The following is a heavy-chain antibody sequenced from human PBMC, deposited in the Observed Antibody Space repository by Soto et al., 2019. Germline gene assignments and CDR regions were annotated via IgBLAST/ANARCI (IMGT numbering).Heavy chain of an antibody. CDR1: GYAFTTYG. Sequence: QVHLVQSGAEVKKPGASVKVSCKCSGYAFTTYGITWVRQAPGQGLECMGWISAHNGNTNYAQKLQGRVTVTRDTSTSTAYMELRRLRSDDTAVYYCARGRYGDYWGQGALVTVSS. D-gene: IGHD1-1*01. V-gene: IGHV1-18*01. CDR2: ISAHNGNT. J-gene: IGHJ4*02. CDR3: ARGRYGDY.